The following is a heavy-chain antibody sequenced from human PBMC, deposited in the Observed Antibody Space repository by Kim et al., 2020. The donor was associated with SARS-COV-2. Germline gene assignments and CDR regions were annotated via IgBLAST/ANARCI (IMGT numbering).Heavy chain of an antibody. CDR3: AKDQSLLWFGESFDY. J-gene: IGHJ4*02. Sequence: GGSLRLSCAASGFIFNKYGMHWVRQAPGKGLEWVAVISFDGSNNYYADSVKGRFTISRDNSKKTLSLQMNSLRAEDTAVYYCAKDQSLLWFGESFDYWGQGTLVTVSS. CDR2: ISFDGSNN. CDR1: GFIFNKYG. V-gene: IGHV3-30*18. D-gene: IGHD3-10*01.